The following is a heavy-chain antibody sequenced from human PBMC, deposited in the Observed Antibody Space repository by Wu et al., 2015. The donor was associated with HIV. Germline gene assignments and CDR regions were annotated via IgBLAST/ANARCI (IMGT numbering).Heavy chain of an antibody. CDR2: INPNSGGT. Sequence: QVQLVQSGAEVKKPGASVKVSCKASGYTFTGYYMHWVRQAPGQGLEWMGWINPNSGGTNYAQKFQGRVTMTRDTSTSTVYMELSSLRSEDTAVYYCARDSDSVGSTVVVAANPNFDYWGQGTLVTVSS. CDR3: ARDSDSVGSTVVVAANPNFDY. D-gene: IGHD2-15*01. J-gene: IGHJ4*02. V-gene: IGHV1-2*02. CDR1: GYTFTGYY.